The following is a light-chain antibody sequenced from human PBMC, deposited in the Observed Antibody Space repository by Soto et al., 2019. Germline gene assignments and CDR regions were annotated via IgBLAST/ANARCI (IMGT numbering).Light chain of an antibody. Sequence: QSVLTQPPSVSGAPGQRVTISCTGSSSNIGAGYDVHWYQQLPGTAPKLLIYGNSNRPSGVPDRFSGSKSGTSASLAITGFQAEDEADYDCQSYDSSLSGSVFGGGTKLTVL. V-gene: IGLV1-40*01. CDR2: GNS. J-gene: IGLJ3*02. CDR3: QSYDSSLSGSV. CDR1: SSNIGAGYD.